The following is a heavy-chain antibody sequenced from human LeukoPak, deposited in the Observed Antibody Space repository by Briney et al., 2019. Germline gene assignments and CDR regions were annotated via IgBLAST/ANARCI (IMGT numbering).Heavy chain of an antibody. J-gene: IGHJ4*02. CDR3: ASSTMTTVYYFDY. Sequence: GASVTVSCTASGYTFTIYYMHWVRQAPGQGLEWMGIINPSGGSTSYAQKFQGRVTMTRDTSTSTVYMELSSLRSEDTAVYYCASSTMTTVYYFDYWGQGTLVTVSP. CDR1: GYTFTIYY. D-gene: IGHD4-11*01. CDR2: INPSGGST. V-gene: IGHV1-46*01.